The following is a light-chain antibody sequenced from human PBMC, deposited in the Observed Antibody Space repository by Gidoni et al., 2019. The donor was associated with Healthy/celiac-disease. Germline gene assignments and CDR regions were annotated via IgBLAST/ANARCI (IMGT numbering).Light chain of an antibody. V-gene: IGKV3-11*01. CDR2: DAS. Sequence: EIVLTQSPATLSLSPGERATLSCRASQSVSSYLAWYQQKPGQAPRLLIYDASNRATGIPARFSGSGSGTDFTLTISSLEPEDFAVYYCQQRRGTFGPGTKVDFK. J-gene: IGKJ3*01. CDR3: QQRRGT. CDR1: QSVSSY.